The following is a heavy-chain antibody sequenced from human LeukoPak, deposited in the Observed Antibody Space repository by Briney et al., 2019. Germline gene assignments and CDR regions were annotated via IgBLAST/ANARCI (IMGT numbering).Heavy chain of an antibody. V-gene: IGHV3-9*01. CDR2: ITWNSGKI. CDR1: GFTFDDYA. CDR3: AKDLKYLTSTVAGTGFDY. J-gene: IGHJ4*02. D-gene: IGHD6-19*01. Sequence: GGSLRLSCAASGFTFDDYAMHWVRQAPGKGLEWVSGITWNSGKIGYADSVKGRFTISRDNAKKSLYLLLNSLRAEDTAFYYCAKDLKYLTSTVAGTGFDYWGQGALVTVSS.